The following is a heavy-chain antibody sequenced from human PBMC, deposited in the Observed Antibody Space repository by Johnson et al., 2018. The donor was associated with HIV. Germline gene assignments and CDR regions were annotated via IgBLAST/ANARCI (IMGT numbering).Heavy chain of an antibody. J-gene: IGHJ3*02. D-gene: IGHD6-19*01. Sequence: QVQLVESGGGVVQPGRSLRLSCAASGFTFSNYAIHWVRQAPGKGLEWVAVMSYDGSNKYYADSVKGRFTISRDNSKNTLYLQMSSLRTEDTAVYSCARDEGSAWTFDAFDIWGQGTMVAVSS. V-gene: IGHV3-30-3*01. CDR2: MSYDGSNK. CDR1: GFTFSNYA. CDR3: ARDEGSAWTFDAFDI.